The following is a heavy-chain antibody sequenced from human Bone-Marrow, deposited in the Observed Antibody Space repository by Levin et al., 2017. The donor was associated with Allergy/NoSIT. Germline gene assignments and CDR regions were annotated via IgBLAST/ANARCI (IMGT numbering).Heavy chain of an antibody. CDR3: AKDHGHCGDGGCFA. CDR1: GFSFSNYA. J-gene: IGHJ5*02. Sequence: RTGGSLRLSCAASGFSFSNYAMTWVRQAPGKGLEWVSGVSETDGSTYYADSVKGRFTISRDNSRNTLYLQMNSLRAEDTAVYYCAKDHGHCGDGGCFAWGRGTLVTVSS. D-gene: IGHD2-15*01. V-gene: IGHV3-23*01. CDR2: VSETDGST.